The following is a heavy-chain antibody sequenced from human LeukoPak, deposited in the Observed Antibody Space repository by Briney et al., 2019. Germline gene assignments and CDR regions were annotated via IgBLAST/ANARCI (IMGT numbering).Heavy chain of an antibody. Sequence: GGSLRLSCAASGFPLSSYDMNWVRQAPGKGLEWVSSISRSSSSIYYAESLKGRFTISRDNSKDSLYLQMNSLKGEDTAVYYCAKTWRGRGYYGYGPSEYFYYMDVWGKGTTVTISS. J-gene: IGHJ6*03. CDR3: AKTWRGRGYYGYGPSEYFYYMDV. V-gene: IGHV3-21*04. CDR2: ISRSSSSI. D-gene: IGHD3-10*01. CDR1: GFPLSSYD.